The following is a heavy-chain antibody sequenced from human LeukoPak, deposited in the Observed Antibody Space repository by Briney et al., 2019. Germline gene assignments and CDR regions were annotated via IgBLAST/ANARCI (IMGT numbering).Heavy chain of an antibody. D-gene: IGHD1-14*01. CDR3: ARHRGSNLNRSFDF. CDR2: ISYSGST. Sequence: SETLSLTCTISGGSISSYYWNWIRQPPGKGLEWIGYISYSGSTNYNPSLKSRVTISLDTSKNQFSLKLNSVTAADTAVYYCARHRGSNLNRSFDFWGQGALVTVSS. V-gene: IGHV4-59*01. CDR1: GGSISSYY. J-gene: IGHJ4*02.